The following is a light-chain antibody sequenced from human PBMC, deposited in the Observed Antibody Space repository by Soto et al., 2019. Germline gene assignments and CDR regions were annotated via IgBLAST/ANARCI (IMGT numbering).Light chain of an antibody. Sequence: EIVLTQSPATLSVSPGERATLSCRASQSVSSSLAWFQQNPGQAPRLLIYQTSTRATGVPVRFSGSGSGTEFTLTISSRQSEDFAVYYCQQYSDRPGTFGQGTKVEIK. CDR2: QTS. J-gene: IGKJ1*01. CDR3: QQYSDRPGT. V-gene: IGKV3-15*01. CDR1: QSVSSS.